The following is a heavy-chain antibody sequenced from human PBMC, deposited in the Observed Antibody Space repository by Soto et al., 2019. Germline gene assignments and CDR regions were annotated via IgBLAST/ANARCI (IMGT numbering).Heavy chain of an antibody. J-gene: IGHJ4*02. D-gene: IGHD4-17*01. Sequence: GGSLRLSCAASGFTFSSYGMHWVRQAPGKGLEWVAVIWYDGSNKYYADSVKGRFTISRDNSKNTLYLQMNSLRAEDTAVYYCARALGHYENYYFDYWGQGTLVTVSS. CDR3: ARALGHYENYYFDY. CDR2: IWYDGSNK. CDR1: GFTFSSYG. V-gene: IGHV3-33*01.